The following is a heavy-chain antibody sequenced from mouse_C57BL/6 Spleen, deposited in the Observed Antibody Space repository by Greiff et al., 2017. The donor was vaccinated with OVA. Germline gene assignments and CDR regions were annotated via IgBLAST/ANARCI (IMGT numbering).Heavy chain of an antibody. Sequence: QVQLQQSGAELVRPGTSVKLSCKASGYTFTSYWMHWVKQRPGQGLEWIGVIDPSDSYTNYNQKFKGKATLTVDTSSSTAYMQLSSLTSEDSAVYYCAIVDYWGQGTTLTVSS. J-gene: IGHJ2*01. CDR3: AIVDY. CDR1: GYTFTSYW. CDR2: IDPSDSYT. V-gene: IGHV1-59*01.